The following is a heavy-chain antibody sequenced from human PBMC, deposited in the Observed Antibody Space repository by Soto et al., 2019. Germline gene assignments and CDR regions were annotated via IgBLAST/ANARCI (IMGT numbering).Heavy chain of an antibody. Sequence: FLSVFAAVSGFRLSSYGMLYVRQAPGKGLEWVAVISYDGSNKYYADSVKGRFTISRDNSKNTLYLQMNTLRAEDTAVYYCEKDPDYYDSSGYYHPDDAFDIWGQGTMVP. CDR1: GFRLSSYG. D-gene: IGHD3-22*01. CDR2: ISYDGSNK. V-gene: IGHV3-30*18. J-gene: IGHJ3*02. CDR3: EKDPDYYDSSGYYHPDDAFDI.